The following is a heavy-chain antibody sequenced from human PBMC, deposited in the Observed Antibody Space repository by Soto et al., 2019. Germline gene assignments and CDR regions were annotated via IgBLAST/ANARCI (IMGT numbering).Heavy chain of an antibody. CDR1: GYTFTSYG. Sequence: ASVKVSCKASGYTFTSYGISWVRQAPGQGLEWMGWISAYNGNTNYAQKLQGRVTMTTDTSTSTAYMELRSLRSDDTAVYYCARAHDYYGSGPTDYWGQGTLVTVSS. J-gene: IGHJ4*02. V-gene: IGHV1-18*01. D-gene: IGHD3-10*01. CDR2: ISAYNGNT. CDR3: ARAHDYYGSGPTDY.